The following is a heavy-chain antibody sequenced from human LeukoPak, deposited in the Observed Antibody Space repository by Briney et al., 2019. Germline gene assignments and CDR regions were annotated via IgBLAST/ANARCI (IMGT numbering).Heavy chain of an antibody. D-gene: IGHD1-1*01. J-gene: IGHJ6*03. CDR2: IYTSGST. Sequence: PSQTLSLTCTVSGGSINSGTYYWSWIRQPAGKGLEWIGRIYTSGSTNYNPSLKSRVTISVDTSKNQFSLKLSSVTAADTAVYYSARTNWHYYYMDVWGKGTTVTVSS. CDR3: ARTNWHYYYMDV. CDR1: GGSINSGTYY. V-gene: IGHV4-61*02.